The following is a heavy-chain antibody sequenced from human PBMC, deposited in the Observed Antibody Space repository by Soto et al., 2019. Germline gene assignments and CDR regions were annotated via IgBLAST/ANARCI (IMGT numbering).Heavy chain of an antibody. J-gene: IGHJ4*02. Sequence: QVQLVESGGGVVQPGRSLRPSCAASGFTFSSYGMHWVRQAPGKGLEWVAVISSDGSNKYYADSVKGRFTISRDNSKNTLYLQMNSLRAEDTAVYYCVGGYYFGDYWGQGTLVTVSS. CDR2: ISSDGSNK. CDR1: GFTFSSYG. CDR3: VGGYYFGDY. V-gene: IGHV3-30*03. D-gene: IGHD3-22*01.